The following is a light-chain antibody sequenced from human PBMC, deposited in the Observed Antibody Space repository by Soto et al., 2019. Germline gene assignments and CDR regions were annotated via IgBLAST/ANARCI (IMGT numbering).Light chain of an antibody. CDR2: YAS. CDR3: QQRSTWPLFT. Sequence: VLTQSPATLFLSPGERATLSCRASQTVSRYLAWYQQKPGQAPRLLIYYASNRATGIPARFSGSGSGTDYTLTISSLEPEAFAFYYCQQRSTWPLFTFGGGTKVEI. CDR1: QTVSRY. J-gene: IGKJ4*01. V-gene: IGKV3-11*01.